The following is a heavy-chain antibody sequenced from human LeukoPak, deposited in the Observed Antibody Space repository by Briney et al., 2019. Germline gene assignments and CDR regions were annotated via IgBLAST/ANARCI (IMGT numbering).Heavy chain of an antibody. V-gene: IGHV3-74*01. CDR2: INSDGSST. D-gene: IGHD3-10*01. CDR3: ARDYGSGSYPDY. J-gene: IGHJ4*02. Sequence: GGSLRLTCAASGFTFSSYWMHWVRQAPGKGLVWVSRINSDGSSTSYADSVKGRFTISRDNAKNTLYLQMNSLRAEDTAVYYCARDYGSGSYPDYWGQGTLVTVSS. CDR1: GFTFSSYW.